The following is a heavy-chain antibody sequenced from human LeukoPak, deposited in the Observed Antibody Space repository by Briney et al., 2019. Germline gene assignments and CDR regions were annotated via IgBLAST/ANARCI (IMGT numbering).Heavy chain of an antibody. J-gene: IGHJ4*02. CDR2: IYKTGST. V-gene: IGHV4-31*03. CDR1: GGSITSGGYY. CDR3: ARDVLR. Sequence: SGTLSLTCTVSGGSITSGGYYWSWIRQRPGKGLEWIGYIYKTGSTYYNPSLKSRVTMSVDTSRNQFSLKLNSVTAADTAVYYCARDVLRWGQGTLVTVSS.